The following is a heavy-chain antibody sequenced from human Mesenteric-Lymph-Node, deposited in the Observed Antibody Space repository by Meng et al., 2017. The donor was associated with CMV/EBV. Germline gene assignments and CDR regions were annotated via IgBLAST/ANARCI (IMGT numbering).Heavy chain of an antibody. CDR2: IYPGDSDT. CDR3: ARQGKIPAAPGSIDY. J-gene: IGHJ4*02. CDR1: GYSFTSYW. Sequence: GGSLRLSCKGSGYSFTSYWIGWVRQMPGKGLEWMGIIYPGDSDTRYSPSFQGQVTISADKSISTAYLQWSSLKASDTAMYYCARQGKIPAAPGSIDYWGQGTLVTVSS. D-gene: IGHD2-2*01. V-gene: IGHV5-51*01.